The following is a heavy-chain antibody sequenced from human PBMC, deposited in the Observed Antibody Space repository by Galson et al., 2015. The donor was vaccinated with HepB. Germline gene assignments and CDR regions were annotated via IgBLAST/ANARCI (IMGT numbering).Heavy chain of an antibody. CDR1: GDSVSNNNAA. D-gene: IGHD2-2*01. J-gene: IGHJ4*02. V-gene: IGHV6-1*01. CDR3: AREEASTYCFDN. CDR2: TYYRSMWYT. Sequence: AISGDSVSNNNAAWNWSRQSPSRGLEWLGRTYYRSMWYTDYAPSVKSRITVNPYTSTNQVSLEVTSVTPDDTAVYFCAREEASTYCFDNWGQGTLVTVSS.